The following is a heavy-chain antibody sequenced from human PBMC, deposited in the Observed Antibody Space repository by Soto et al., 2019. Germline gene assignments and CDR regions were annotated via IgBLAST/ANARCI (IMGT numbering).Heavy chain of an antibody. CDR2: ISWNSGSI. CDR1: GFTFDDYA. J-gene: IGHJ4*02. V-gene: IGHV3-9*01. Sequence: EVQLVESGGGLVQPGRSLRLSCAASGFTFDDYAMHWVRQAPGKGLEWVSGISWNSGSIGYADSVKGRFTISRDNAKNSLYLQMNSLRAEDTALYYCAKDSDGGYGDSHFDYWGQGTLVTVSS. D-gene: IGHD4-17*01. CDR3: AKDSDGGYGDSHFDY.